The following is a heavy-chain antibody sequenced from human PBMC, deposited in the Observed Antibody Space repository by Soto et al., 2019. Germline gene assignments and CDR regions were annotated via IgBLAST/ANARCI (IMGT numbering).Heavy chain of an antibody. CDR1: GGSISSYY. Sequence: QVQLQESGPGLVKPSETLSLTCTVSGGSISSYYWSWIRQPPGKGLEWIGYIYYSGSTNYNPSLKRRVTISVDTSKNQFSLKLSSVIAADTAVYYCARRYGGTFDYWGQGTLVTVSS. V-gene: IGHV4-59*08. CDR3: ARRYGGTFDY. CDR2: IYYSGST. D-gene: IGHD2-15*01. J-gene: IGHJ4*02.